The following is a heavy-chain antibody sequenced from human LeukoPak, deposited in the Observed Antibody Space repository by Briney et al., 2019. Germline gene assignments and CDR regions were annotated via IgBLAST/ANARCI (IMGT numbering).Heavy chain of an antibody. CDR3: ARDADIVATMDYYFDY. CDR2: INHSGST. Sequence: SETLSLTCAVYGGSFSGYYWSWIRQPPGKGLEWIGEINHSGSTSYNPSLKSRVTISVDTSKNQFSLKLSSVTAADTAVYYCARDADIVATMDYYFDYWGQGTLVTVSS. V-gene: IGHV4-34*01. CDR1: GGSFSGYY. D-gene: IGHD5-12*01. J-gene: IGHJ4*02.